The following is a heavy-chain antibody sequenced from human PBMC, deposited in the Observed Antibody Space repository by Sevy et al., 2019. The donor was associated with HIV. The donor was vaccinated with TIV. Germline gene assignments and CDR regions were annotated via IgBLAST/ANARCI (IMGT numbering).Heavy chain of an antibody. J-gene: IGHJ1*01. Sequence: GGSLRLSCAASGFIFSGYGMSWVRQAPGQGLEWVSAISGSGGSTYYADSVEGRFTISRDNFRNTLYLQMNSLRAEDTAVYYCAKDRITAARFQHWGQGTLVTVSS. D-gene: IGHD6-13*01. CDR3: AKDRITAARFQH. V-gene: IGHV3-23*01. CDR2: ISGSGGST. CDR1: GFIFSGYG.